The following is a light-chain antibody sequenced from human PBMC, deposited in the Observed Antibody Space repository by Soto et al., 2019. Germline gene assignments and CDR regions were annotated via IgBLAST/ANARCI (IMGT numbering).Light chain of an antibody. CDR3: QQLKSYNPT. CDR1: QGISSY. J-gene: IGKJ3*01. V-gene: IGKV1-9*01. CDR2: VAS. Sequence: DIQLTPSPSFLSASVGDRVTITCRASQGISSYLAWYQQKPGKAPKLLIYVASTLQSGVPSRFSGSVSGTEFAHTVSSLQPEDFATYYCQQLKSYNPTFGPGTKVDI.